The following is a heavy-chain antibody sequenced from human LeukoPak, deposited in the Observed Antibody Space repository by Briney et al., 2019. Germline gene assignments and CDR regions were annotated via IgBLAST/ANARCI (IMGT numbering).Heavy chain of an antibody. CDR1: GFTFSSYG. V-gene: IGHV3-30*18. CDR2: TSHDGSKN. D-gene: IGHD4-17*01. Sequence: PGRSLRLSCVASGFTFSSYGMHWVRQAPGKGLEWVAVTSHDGSKNYHADSVKGRFSISRDNSKNTLYLQMNSLRAEDTAVYYCAKDTGSHDYGDYWRSFFDYWGQGTLVTVSS. CDR3: AKDTGSHDYGDYWRSFFDY. J-gene: IGHJ4*02.